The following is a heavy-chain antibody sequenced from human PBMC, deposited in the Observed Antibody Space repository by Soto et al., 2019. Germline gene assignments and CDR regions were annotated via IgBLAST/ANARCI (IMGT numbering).Heavy chain of an antibody. J-gene: IGHJ5*02. CDR2: IYYSGNT. CDR3: AKDHSYYASGSFP. V-gene: IGHV4-31*11. CDR1: CGSFSGYY. D-gene: IGHD3-10*01. Sequence: SETLSLTCAVYCGSFSGYYWSWIRQHPGKGLEWIGYIYYSGNTYYNPSLKSRVTISVDTSKNQFSLKLTSVTAEDTAVYYCAKDHSYYASGSFPWGQGTLVTVSS.